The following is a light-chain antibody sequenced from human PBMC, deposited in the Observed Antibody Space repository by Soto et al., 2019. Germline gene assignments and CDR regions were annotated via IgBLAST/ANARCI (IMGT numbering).Light chain of an antibody. Sequence: ENVLTQSPGTLSLSPGERATLSCRASQTVSSYLTWYQQRPGQAPRLLIYGASKRATGIPDRFSGSGSGTDFTLTISRLEPEDFALYYCQQYGTSPITFGPGTRLEI. V-gene: IGKV3-20*01. J-gene: IGKJ5*01. CDR3: QQYGTSPIT. CDR2: GAS. CDR1: QTVSSY.